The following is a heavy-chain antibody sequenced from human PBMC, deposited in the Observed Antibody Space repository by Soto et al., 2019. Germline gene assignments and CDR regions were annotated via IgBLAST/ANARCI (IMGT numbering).Heavy chain of an antibody. D-gene: IGHD3-3*01. CDR1: GYTFTGYY. CDR2: MNPNSGNT. V-gene: IGHV1-8*02. CDR3: ASHDFWSGYYAFDI. Sequence: GASVKVSCTASGYTFTGYYMHWVRQATGQGLEWMGWMNPNSGNTGYAQKFQGRVTMTRNTSISTAYMELSSLRSEDTAVYYCASHDFWSGYYAFDIWGQGTMVTVSS. J-gene: IGHJ3*02.